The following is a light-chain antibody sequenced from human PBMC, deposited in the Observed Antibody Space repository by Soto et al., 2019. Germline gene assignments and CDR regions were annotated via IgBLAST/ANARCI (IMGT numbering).Light chain of an antibody. CDR2: GAS. CDR1: QSVSSSY. CDR3: QQYGSSPWG. V-gene: IGKV3-20*01. J-gene: IGKJ1*01. Sequence: EIVLTQSPGTLSLSPGERATLSCRASQSVSSSYLAWYQQKPGQAPRLLIYGASSRATGIPDRFSGSGSGTDFTLTIRRLEPEDFAVYYCQQYGSSPWGFGQGTKVEIK.